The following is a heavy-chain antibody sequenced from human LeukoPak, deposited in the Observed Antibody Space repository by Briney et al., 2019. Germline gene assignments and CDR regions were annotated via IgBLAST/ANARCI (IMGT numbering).Heavy chain of an antibody. Sequence: GGSLRLSCAASGFTFSSYAMSWVRQAPGKGREWVSAISGSCCSTYYADSVQRRFTISRDNSKNTLYLQMNSLRAEDTAVYYCAKARSDYYDSSDPFDYWGQGTLVTVSS. D-gene: IGHD3-22*01. J-gene: IGHJ4*02. V-gene: IGHV3-23*01. CDR3: AKARSDYYDSSDPFDY. CDR2: ISGSCCST. CDR1: GFTFSSYA.